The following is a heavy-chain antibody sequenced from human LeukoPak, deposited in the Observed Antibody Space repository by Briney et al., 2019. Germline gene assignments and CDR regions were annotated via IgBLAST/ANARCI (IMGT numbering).Heavy chain of an antibody. J-gene: IGHJ5*02. CDR2: ISASGGTT. CDR1: GFTFSSYA. D-gene: IGHD1-26*01. Sequence: GGSLRLSCAASGFTFSSYAMSWVRQAPGKGLEWVSAISASGGTTYYADSVKGRFTISRVNSKNTLYLQMNSLRVEDTAVYYCAKDYSPFDPWGQGTLVTVSS. V-gene: IGHV3-23*01. CDR3: AKDYSPFDP.